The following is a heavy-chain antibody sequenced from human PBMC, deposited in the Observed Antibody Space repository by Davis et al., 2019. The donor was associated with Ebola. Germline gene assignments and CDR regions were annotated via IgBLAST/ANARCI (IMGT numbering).Heavy chain of an antibody. CDR1: GGSINSYY. V-gene: IGHV4-4*07. D-gene: IGHD2-15*01. J-gene: IGHJ5*02. CDR2: IYSSGST. CDR3: ACSGSWFDP. Sequence: PSETLSLTCTVSGGSINSYYYNWIRQPAGKGLEWIGRIYSSGSTYYSPSLKSRVTMSIDTSENQFSLKLNSVTAADTAVYYYACSGSWFDPWGQGTLVTVSS.